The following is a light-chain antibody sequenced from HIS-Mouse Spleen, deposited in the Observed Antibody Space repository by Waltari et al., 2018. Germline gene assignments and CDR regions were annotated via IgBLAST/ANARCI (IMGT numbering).Light chain of an antibody. CDR3: CSYAGSYTLV. CDR1: NSDRGGYYY. V-gene: IGLV2-11*01. CDR2: DVS. J-gene: IGLJ2*01. Sequence: QSALTPPRAVSGSPGQAVTISCTGTNSDRGGYYYVSWYQQHPGKAPKLLIYDVSKRPSGVPDRFSGSKSGNTASLTISGLQAEDEADYYCCSYAGSYTLVFGGGTKLTVL.